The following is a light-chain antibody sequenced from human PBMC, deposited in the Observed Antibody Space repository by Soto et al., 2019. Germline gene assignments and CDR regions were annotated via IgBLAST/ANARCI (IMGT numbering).Light chain of an antibody. Sequence: EIVLTQSPGTLSLSPGERATLSCRASQSVSSSYLAWYQQKPGQAPRLLIYGASSRATGIPDRFSGSGSGTAFTLTISRLEPEDFAVYYCQQFATSLFTFGPGTKVDIK. V-gene: IGKV3-20*01. J-gene: IGKJ3*01. CDR2: GAS. CDR3: QQFATSLFT. CDR1: QSVSSSY.